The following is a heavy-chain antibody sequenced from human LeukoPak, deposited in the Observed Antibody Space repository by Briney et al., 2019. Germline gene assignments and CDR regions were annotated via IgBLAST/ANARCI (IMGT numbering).Heavy chain of an antibody. CDR2: IWYDGSSK. D-gene: IGHD3-10*01. V-gene: IGHV3-33*01. CDR1: EFTFSSYG. CDR3: ARERSRYFDY. J-gene: IGHJ4*02. Sequence: PGGSLRLSCAASEFTFSSYGMHWVRQAPGKGLEWVAVIWYDGSSKYYADSVKGRFTISRDNSKNTLYLQMNSLRAEDTAVYYCARERSRYFDYWGQGTLVTVSS.